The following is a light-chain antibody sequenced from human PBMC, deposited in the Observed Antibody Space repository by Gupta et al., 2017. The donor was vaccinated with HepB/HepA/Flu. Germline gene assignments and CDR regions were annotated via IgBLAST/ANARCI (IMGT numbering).Light chain of an antibody. CDR3: QQYNNWPPLT. J-gene: IGKJ4*01. V-gene: IGKV3-15*01. Sequence: EIVMTQSPATLSVSPGERVTLSCRASPGVSSDFAWYQQKPGQAPRLLIYGISIRATGIPARFSGSGSGTEYTLTISRLQSEDFAVYFCQQYNNWPPLTFGGGTKVELK. CDR1: PGVSSD. CDR2: GIS.